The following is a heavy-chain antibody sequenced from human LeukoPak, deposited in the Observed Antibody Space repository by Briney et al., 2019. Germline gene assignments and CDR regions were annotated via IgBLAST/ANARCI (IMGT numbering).Heavy chain of an antibody. CDR3: ARTQGKIWFDP. V-gene: IGHV3-11*01. J-gene: IGHJ5*02. Sequence: GGSLRLSCAASGFTFSDYYMSWLRQAPGKGLEWVSYISSSGSTIYYAGSVKGRFTISRDNAKNSLYLQMNSLRAEDPAVYYCARTQGKIWFDPWGQGTLVTVSS. CDR2: ISSSGSTI. CDR1: GFTFSDYY.